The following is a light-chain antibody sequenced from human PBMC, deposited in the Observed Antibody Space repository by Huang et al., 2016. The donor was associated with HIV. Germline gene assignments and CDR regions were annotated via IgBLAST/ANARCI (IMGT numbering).Light chain of an antibody. CDR3: QHRGNWPPIT. CDR2: DSS. V-gene: IGKV3-11*01. J-gene: IGKJ5*01. Sequence: EIVLTQSPATLSPSPGERATLSCRASQSVGSFLAWYQQKPGQAPRLLIYDSSNRATGIPARFSGSGSGTDFTLTISSLEPEDFAVYFCQHRGNWPPITFGQGTRLEIK. CDR1: QSVGSF.